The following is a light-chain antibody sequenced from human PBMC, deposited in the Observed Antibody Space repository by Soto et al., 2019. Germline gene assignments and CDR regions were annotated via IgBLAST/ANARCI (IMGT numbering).Light chain of an antibody. CDR2: EVS. CDR3: MHSTQLPRN. Sequence: DIVMTQTPLSLDVTPGQPASISCKSSQSILNSDGKTYLFWILQRTGQSPQLLIHEVSNRLSGVPDRFIGSGSGTDFTLKISRVEAEDVGVYYCMHSTQLPRNFGPGPKVDIK. V-gene: IGKV2D-29*02. CDR1: QSILNSDGKTY. J-gene: IGKJ3*01.